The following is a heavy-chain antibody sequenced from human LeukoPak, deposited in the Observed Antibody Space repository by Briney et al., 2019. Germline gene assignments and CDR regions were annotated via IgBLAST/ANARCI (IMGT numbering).Heavy chain of an antibody. J-gene: IGHJ4*02. V-gene: IGHV3-21*01. CDR2: ITYNSRYK. Sequence: GGSLRLSCAASGFAFSRYSVNWVRQAPGKGLEWVSSITYNSRYKYYADSVRGRFTIYRDNARGSVFLQMNSLSAEDTAVYYCARVWVYCSSTSCYDQGPYYFDYWGQGTLVTVSS. D-gene: IGHD2-2*01. CDR3: ARVWVYCSSTSCYDQGPYYFDY. CDR1: GFAFSRYS.